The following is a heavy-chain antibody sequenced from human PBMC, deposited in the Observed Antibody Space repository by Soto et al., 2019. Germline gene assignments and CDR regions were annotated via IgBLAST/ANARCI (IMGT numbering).Heavy chain of an antibody. CDR2: IWYDGSNK. Sequence: GGSLRLSCAASGFTFSSYGMHWVRQAPGKGLEWVAVIWYDGSNKYYADSVKGRFTISRDNSKNTLYLQMNSLRAEDTAVYYCAREYCSSTSCYTFDAFDIWGQGTMVTVSS. CDR3: AREYCSSTSCYTFDAFDI. D-gene: IGHD2-2*02. CDR1: GFTFSSYG. J-gene: IGHJ3*02. V-gene: IGHV3-33*01.